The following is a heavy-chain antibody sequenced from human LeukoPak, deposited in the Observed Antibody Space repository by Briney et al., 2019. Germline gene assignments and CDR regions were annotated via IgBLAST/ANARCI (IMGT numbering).Heavy chain of an antibody. CDR2: IIPIFGTA. Sequence: ASVKVSCKASGYTFTSYGISWVRQAPGQGLEWMGGIIPIFGTANYAQKFQGRVTITADKSTSTAYMELSSLRSEDTAVYYCASTRGLRYFDWLLLYWGQGTLVTVSS. D-gene: IGHD3-9*01. CDR1: GYTFTSYG. J-gene: IGHJ4*02. CDR3: ASTRGLRYFDWLLLY. V-gene: IGHV1-69*06.